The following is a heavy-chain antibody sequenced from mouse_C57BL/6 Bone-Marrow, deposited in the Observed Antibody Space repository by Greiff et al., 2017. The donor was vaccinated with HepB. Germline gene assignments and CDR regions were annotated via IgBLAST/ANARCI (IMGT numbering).Heavy chain of an antibody. CDR3: ARWGVVATNFDY. J-gene: IGHJ2*01. Sequence: QVQLQQSGAELARPGASVKLSCKASGYTFTDHTIHWMKQRPEQGLEWIGYIYPRDGSTKYNEKFKGKATLTADKSSSTAYMQLNSLTSEDSAVYFCARWGVVATNFDYWGQGTTLTVSS. CDR2: IYPRDGST. CDR1: GYTFTDHT. D-gene: IGHD1-1*01. V-gene: IGHV1-78*01.